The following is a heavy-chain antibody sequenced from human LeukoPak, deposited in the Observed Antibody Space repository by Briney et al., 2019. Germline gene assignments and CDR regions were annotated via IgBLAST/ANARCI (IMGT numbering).Heavy chain of an antibody. CDR2: ISSDGSNK. J-gene: IGHJ4*02. CDR3: AKDGPDSSAYYHYFDY. Sequence: PGGSLRLSCAASGFTFSNYGMHWVRQAPGKGLEWVALISSDGSNKYYTDSVKGRFTISRDNSKDTLYLQMNSLRAEDTALYYCAKDGPDSSAYYHYFDYWGQGTLVTVSS. V-gene: IGHV3-30*18. CDR1: GFTFSNYG. D-gene: IGHD3-22*01.